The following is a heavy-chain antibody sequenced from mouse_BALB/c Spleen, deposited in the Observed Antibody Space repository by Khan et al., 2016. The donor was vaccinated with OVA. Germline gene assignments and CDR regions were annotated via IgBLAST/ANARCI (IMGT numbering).Heavy chain of an antibody. CDR1: GFSLTSYG. CDR2: IWTGGST. Sequence: QVQLQESGPGLVAPSQSLSITCTVSGFSLTSYGVHWVRQPPGKGLEWLGVIWTGGSTNYNSALMSRLSIITANSKSQVFFQMNSLHTDDTAMYYCARNYDNFVEYFDVWGAGTTVTVSS. J-gene: IGHJ1*01. V-gene: IGHV2-9*02. CDR3: ARNYDNFVEYFDV. D-gene: IGHD2-1*01.